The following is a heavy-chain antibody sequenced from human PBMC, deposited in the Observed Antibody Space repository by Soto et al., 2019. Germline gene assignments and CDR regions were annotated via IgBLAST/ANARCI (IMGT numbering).Heavy chain of an antibody. CDR1: GFTVSSANY. CDR2: IYPGDTT. CDR3: HGYGY. V-gene: IGHV3-53*01. J-gene: IGHJ4*02. Sequence: EVQLVESGGGLIQPGGSLRLSCVVSGFTVSSANYMSWVRQAPGKGLEWVSVIYPGDTTFYADSVKGRFTISRDNTKNTLYLQMSSLRAEDTAVYYCHGYGYWGQGTLVTVSS. D-gene: IGHD5-12*01.